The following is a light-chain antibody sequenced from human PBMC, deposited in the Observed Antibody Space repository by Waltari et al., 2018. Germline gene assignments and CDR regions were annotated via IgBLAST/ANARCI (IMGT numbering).Light chain of an antibody. Sequence: QSALTQPASVSGSPGPSITISCTGTSSDIGYYNIVYWYQQDPGKAPKVIIYEVNKRPSGVSNRFSGSKSGNTASLTISGLQAEDEADYYCCSYIGDSAWVFGGGTKVTVL. J-gene: IGLJ3*02. CDR2: EVN. V-gene: IGLV2-23*02. CDR3: CSYIGDSAWV. CDR1: SSDIGYYNI.